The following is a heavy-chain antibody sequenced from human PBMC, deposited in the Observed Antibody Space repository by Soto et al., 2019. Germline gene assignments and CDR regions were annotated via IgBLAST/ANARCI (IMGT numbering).Heavy chain of an antibody. J-gene: IGHJ4*02. CDR3: ARDRTDYGSGSCFDY. CDR2: ISYDGSNK. Sequence: QVQLVESGGGVVQPGRSLRLSCAASGFTFSSYAMHWVRQAPGKGLEWVAVISYDGSNKYYADSVKGRFTISRDNSKNTLYLQMYSLRAEDTAVYYCARDRTDYGSGSCFDYWGQGTLVTVSS. V-gene: IGHV3-30-3*01. D-gene: IGHD3-10*01. CDR1: GFTFSSYA.